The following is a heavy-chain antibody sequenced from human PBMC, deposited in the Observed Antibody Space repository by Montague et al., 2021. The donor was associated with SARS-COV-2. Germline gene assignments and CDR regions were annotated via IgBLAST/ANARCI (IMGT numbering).Heavy chain of an antibody. CDR2: SNYTGST. CDR1: GGSISTSN. CDR3: ARVGWELRVGDYYFDY. D-gene: IGHD1-26*01. J-gene: IGHJ4*02. V-gene: IGHV4-59*01. Sequence: SETLSLTCTVSGGSISTSNCSWSRHRPAKGLEWIGNSNYTGSTNYNYSLKSRLTISVDTSKNQIYLTVTSVTPADTAAYYCARVGWELRVGDYYFDYWGQGTLVTVSS.